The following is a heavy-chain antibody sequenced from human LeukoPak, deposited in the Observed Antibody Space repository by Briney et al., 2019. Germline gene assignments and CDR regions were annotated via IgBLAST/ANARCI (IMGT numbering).Heavy chain of an antibody. CDR3: ARWGSGWSYYYYYMDV. Sequence: GGSLRLSCAASGFTFSSDWMSWVRQAPGKGLEWVANIKQDGSEKYYVDSVKGRFTISRDNAKNSLYLQMNSLRAEDTAVYYCARWGSGWSYYYYYMDVWGKGTTVTVSS. CDR1: GFTFSSDW. J-gene: IGHJ6*03. V-gene: IGHV3-7*01. CDR2: IKQDGSEK. D-gene: IGHD6-19*01.